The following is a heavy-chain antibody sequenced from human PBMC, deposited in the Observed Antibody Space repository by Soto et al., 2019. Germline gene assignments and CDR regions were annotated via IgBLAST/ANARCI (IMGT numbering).Heavy chain of an antibody. CDR1: GGSISSGDYY. Sequence: QVQLQESGPGLVKPSQTLSLTCTVSGGSISSGDYYWSWIRQPPGKGLEWIGYIYYSGSTYYNPSLKSRVTISVDTSKNQFSLKLSSVTAADTAVYYCARGSAFGGVIRVYNWFDPWGQGTLVTVSS. V-gene: IGHV4-30-4*01. CDR2: IYYSGST. J-gene: IGHJ5*02. D-gene: IGHD3-16*01. CDR3: ARGSAFGGVIRVYNWFDP.